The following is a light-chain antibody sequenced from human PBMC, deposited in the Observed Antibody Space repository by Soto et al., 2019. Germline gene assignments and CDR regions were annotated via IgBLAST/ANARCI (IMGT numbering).Light chain of an antibody. CDR1: SSDVGGYNY. Sequence: QSALTQPRSVSGSPGQSVTISCTGTSSDVGGYNYVSWYQQHPGKAPKLMIYDVSKRPSGVPDSFSGSKSGNTASLTISGLQAEDEADYYCCSYAGSPYVFGTGTKVTVL. CDR2: DVS. V-gene: IGLV2-11*01. CDR3: CSYAGSPYV. J-gene: IGLJ1*01.